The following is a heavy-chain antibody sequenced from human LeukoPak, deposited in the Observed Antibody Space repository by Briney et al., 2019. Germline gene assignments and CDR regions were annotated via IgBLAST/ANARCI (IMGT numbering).Heavy chain of an antibody. CDR3: ARDRGIQLWLGYFDY. Sequence: ASVKVSCKASGYTFTSYGISWVRQAPGQGLERMGWISAYNGNTNYAQKLQGRVTMTTDTSTSTAYMELRSLRSDDTAVYYCARDRGIQLWLGYFDYWGQGTLVTVSS. J-gene: IGHJ4*02. CDR2: ISAYNGNT. CDR1: GYTFTSYG. V-gene: IGHV1-18*01. D-gene: IGHD5-18*01.